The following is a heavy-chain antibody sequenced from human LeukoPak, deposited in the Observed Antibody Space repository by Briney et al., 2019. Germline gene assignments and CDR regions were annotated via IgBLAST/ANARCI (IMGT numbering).Heavy chain of an antibody. D-gene: IGHD1-26*01. CDR2: ISSSSSYI. Sequence: GGSLRLSCAASGFTFDDHGMNWVRQAPGKGLEWVSSISSSSSYIYYADSVKGRFTISRDNAKNSLYLQMNSLRAEDTAVYYCARDYSGSYWGGFDYWGQGTLVTVSS. J-gene: IGHJ4*02. CDR1: GFTFDDHG. V-gene: IGHV3-21*01. CDR3: ARDYSGSYWGGFDY.